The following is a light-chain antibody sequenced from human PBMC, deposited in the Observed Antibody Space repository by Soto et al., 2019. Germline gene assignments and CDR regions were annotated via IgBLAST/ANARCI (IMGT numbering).Light chain of an antibody. CDR2: GAS. V-gene: IGKV3-15*01. Sequence: EIVMTQSPATLSVSPGERATLSCRASQGVSSNLAWYQQKPGQAPRLLIYGASTRATGIPARFSGSGSGTEFTLTISSLRSEDFAVYYCQQYNNWPPTRTFGQGTKVDIK. J-gene: IGKJ1*01. CDR1: QGVSSN. CDR3: QQYNNWPPTRT.